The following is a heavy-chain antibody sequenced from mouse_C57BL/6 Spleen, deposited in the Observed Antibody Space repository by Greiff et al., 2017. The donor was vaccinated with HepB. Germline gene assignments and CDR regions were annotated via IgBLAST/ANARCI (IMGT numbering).Heavy chain of an antibody. Sequence: EVKLMESGGGLVKPGGSLKLSCAASGFTFSDYGMHWVRQAPAKGLEWVAYISSGSSTIYYADTVKGRFTISRDTAKNTLFLQMTSLRSEDTAMYYCARGTGGDFAYWGQGTLVTVSA. CDR2: ISSGSSTI. J-gene: IGHJ3*01. V-gene: IGHV5-17*01. CDR1: GFTFSDYG. CDR3: ARGTGGDFAY. D-gene: IGHD4-1*01.